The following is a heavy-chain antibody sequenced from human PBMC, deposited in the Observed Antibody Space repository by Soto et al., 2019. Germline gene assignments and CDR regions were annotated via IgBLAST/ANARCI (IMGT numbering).Heavy chain of an antibody. V-gene: IGHV1-69*13. CDR2: IIPIFGTA. J-gene: IGHJ6*02. Sequence: SVKVSCKASGGTFSSYAISWVRQAPGQGLEWMGGIIPIFGTANYAQKFQGRVTITADESTCTAYMELSSLRSEDTAVYYFARVWYSSSSTYYYGMDVWGQGTTVTVSS. CDR1: GGTFSSYA. CDR3: ARVWYSSSSTYYYGMDV. D-gene: IGHD6-6*01.